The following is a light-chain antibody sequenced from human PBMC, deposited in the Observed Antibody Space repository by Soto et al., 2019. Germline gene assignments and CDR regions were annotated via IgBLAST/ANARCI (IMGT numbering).Light chain of an antibody. CDR1: QSISSW. J-gene: IGKJ1*01. CDR3: QQYNSYPLT. V-gene: IGKV1-5*01. CDR2: DAS. Sequence: DMQMTRSPSTLSASVGDRVTITCRARQSISSWLAWYQQKPGKAPKLLIYDASSLESGVPSRFSGSGCGTEFTLTISSLQPDDFATYYCQQYNSYPLTFGQGTKVEIK.